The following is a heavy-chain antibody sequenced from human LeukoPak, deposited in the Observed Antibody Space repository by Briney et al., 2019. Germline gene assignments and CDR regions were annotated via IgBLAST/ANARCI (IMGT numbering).Heavy chain of an antibody. V-gene: IGHV3-7*03. D-gene: IGHD6-13*01. Sequence: GGSLRLSCAASGFTFSSYWMSWVRQAPGKGLEWVANIKKDGSETYYVDSVKGRFTISRDNARNPLYLQMNSLRAEDTAIYYCARGRYSSTTYYFDYWGQGTLVTVSS. J-gene: IGHJ4*02. CDR1: GFTFSSYW. CDR3: ARGRYSSTTYYFDY. CDR2: IKKDGSET.